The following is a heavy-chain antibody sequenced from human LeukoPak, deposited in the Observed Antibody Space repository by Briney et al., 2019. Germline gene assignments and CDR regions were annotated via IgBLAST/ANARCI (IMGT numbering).Heavy chain of an antibody. CDR3: ARESEYYYYDASGYSPGYFHH. CDR2: ISSSSTTI. V-gene: IGHV3-48*02. D-gene: IGHD3-22*01. CDR1: GFTFSSYS. J-gene: IGHJ1*01. Sequence: GGSLRLSCAGSGFTFSSYSMNWVRQAPGKGLEWVSYISSSSTTIYYADSVKGRFTISRDNAENSLYLQMNSLRDEHTAVYYCARESEYYYYDASGYSPGYFHHWGQGTLVTVSS.